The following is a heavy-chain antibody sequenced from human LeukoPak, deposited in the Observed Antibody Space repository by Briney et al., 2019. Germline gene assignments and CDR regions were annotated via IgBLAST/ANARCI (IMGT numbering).Heavy chain of an antibody. CDR1: GFTFSSYG. CDR2: ISPSGGGT. J-gene: IGHJ4*02. D-gene: IGHD7-27*01. CDR3: AQDLAWGAFDH. Sequence: GGTLRLSCAASGFTFSSYGMNWVRQAPGKGLEWVSGISPSGGGTYYADSVKGRFTISRDDSKNTLSLQMNSLRVEDTAVYYCAQDLAWGAFDHWGQGTLVTVSS. V-gene: IGHV3-23*01.